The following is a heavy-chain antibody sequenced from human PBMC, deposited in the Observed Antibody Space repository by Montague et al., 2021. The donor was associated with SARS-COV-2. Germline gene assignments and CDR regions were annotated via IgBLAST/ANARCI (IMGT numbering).Heavy chain of an antibody. V-gene: IGHV4-31*03. CDR2: LDKSKST. J-gene: IGHJ4*02. D-gene: IGHD3-22*01. CDR3: ARDEGSSGHDY. CDR1: GVLVLRRRSE. Sequence: TLSLTCTVSGVLVLRRRSEEHRFELQPRMYLVWRRLLDKSKSTYYNPSLKSRVTISVDTSKNQFSLKLSSVTAADTAVYYCARDEGSSGHDYWGQGTLVTVAS.